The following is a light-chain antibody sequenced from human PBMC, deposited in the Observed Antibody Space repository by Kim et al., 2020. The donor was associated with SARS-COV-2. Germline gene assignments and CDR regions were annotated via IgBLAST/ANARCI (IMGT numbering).Light chain of an antibody. CDR3: MQGTHWPPYT. CDR2: KVS. Sequence: DVVMTQSPLSLPVTLGQPASISCRSSQSLVHSDGNTYLNWFQQRPDQSPRRLIYKVSNRDSGVPDRFSGSGSGTDFTLNISRVEAEDVGVYYCMQGTHWPPYTFGQGTKLEIK. J-gene: IGKJ2*01. CDR1: QSLVHSDGNTY. V-gene: IGKV2-30*02.